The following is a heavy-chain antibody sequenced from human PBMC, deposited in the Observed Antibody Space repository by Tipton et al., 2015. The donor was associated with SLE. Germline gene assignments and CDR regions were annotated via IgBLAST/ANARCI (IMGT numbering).Heavy chain of an antibody. J-gene: IGHJ4*02. CDR1: GGSFSGDY. V-gene: IGHV4-34*01. D-gene: IGHD3-22*01. CDR2: INHSGST. Sequence: TLSLTCAVYGGSFSGDYWSWIRQPPGKGLEWIGEINHSGSTNYNPSLKSRVTISVDTSKNQFSLKLSSVTAADTAVYYCARDARDSSGYPFDYWGQGTLVTVSS. CDR3: ARDARDSSGYPFDY.